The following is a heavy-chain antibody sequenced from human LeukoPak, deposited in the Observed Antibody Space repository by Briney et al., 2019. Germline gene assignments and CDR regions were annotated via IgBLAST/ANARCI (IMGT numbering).Heavy chain of an antibody. V-gene: IGHV3-11*04. CDR3: TRVGYSGSPGDY. D-gene: IGHD1-26*01. CDR2: ISSRSSSSI. J-gene: IGHJ4*02. CDR1: GFIFSDYY. Sequence: PGGSLRLSCAASGFIFSDYYMTWIRQAPGKGLEWISYISSRSSSSIYYADSMKGRFTISRDNAKNSLYLQMNSLRAEDAAVYYCTRVGYSGSPGDYWGQGTLVTVSS.